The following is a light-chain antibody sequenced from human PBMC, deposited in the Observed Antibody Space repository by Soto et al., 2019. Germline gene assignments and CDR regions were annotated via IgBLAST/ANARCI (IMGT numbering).Light chain of an antibody. CDR3: QQSYSTPIT. Sequence: TRMYQSPSALSASVGDRGTITCRASQSISSYLNWYQQKPGKAPKLLIYAASSLQSGVPSRFSGSGSGTDFTLTIGSLQPEDFATYYCQQSYSTPITFYQGRRLEIK. J-gene: IGKJ5*01. CDR1: QSISSY. CDR2: AAS. V-gene: IGKV1-39*01.